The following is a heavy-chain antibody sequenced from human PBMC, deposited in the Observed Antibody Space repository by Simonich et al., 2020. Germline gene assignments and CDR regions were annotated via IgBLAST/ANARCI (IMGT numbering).Heavy chain of an antibody. D-gene: IGHD3-10*01. CDR2: IRSKANSYAT. CDR1: GFTFSGSA. Sequence: EVQLVESGGGLVQPGGSLKLSCAASGFTFSGSAMHWVRQASGKGLEWVGRIRSKANSYATAYAASVKGRFTISRDDSKNTAYLQMNSLKTEDTAVHYCTRFDYYGSGSYYFDYCGQGTLVTVSS. V-gene: IGHV3-73*02. CDR3: TRFDYYGSGSYYFDY. J-gene: IGHJ4*02.